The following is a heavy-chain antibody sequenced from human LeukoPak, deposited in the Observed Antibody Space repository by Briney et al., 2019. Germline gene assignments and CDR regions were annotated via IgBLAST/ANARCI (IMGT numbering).Heavy chain of an antibody. CDR1: GYSISSGYY. D-gene: IGHD6-13*01. CDR3: ARAPRQSSWYDS. CDR2: MYHSGST. V-gene: IGHV4-38-2*02. Sequence: SETLSLTCSVSGYSISSGYYWGWIRQPPGKGLEWIGTMYHSGSTYYTPSLQSRVTISIDTSTNEVSLRLTSVTATDTAVYFCARAPRQSSWYDSWGQGTLVTVSS. J-gene: IGHJ5*01.